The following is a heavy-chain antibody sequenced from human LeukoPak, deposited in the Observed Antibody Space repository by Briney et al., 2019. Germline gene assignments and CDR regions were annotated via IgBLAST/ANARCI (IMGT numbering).Heavy chain of an antibody. CDR3: ARSHSVWTSFDY. D-gene: IGHD3/OR15-3a*01. CDR2: IYYSGST. V-gene: IGHV4-59*01. J-gene: IGHJ4*02. Sequence: SETLSLTCTVSGGSISRYYWSWIRQPPGKGLEWSGYIYYSGSTNYNPSLKSRVTISVDTSKNQFSLKLSSVTAADPAVYYCARSHSVWTSFDYWGQGTLVTVSS. CDR1: GGSISRYY.